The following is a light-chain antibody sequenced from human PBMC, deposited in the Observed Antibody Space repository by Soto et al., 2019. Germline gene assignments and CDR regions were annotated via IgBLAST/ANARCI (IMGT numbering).Light chain of an antibody. J-gene: IGKJ4*01. CDR1: QSVSSY. CDR2: DAS. V-gene: IGKV3-11*01. Sequence: EIVLTQSPATLSLSPGEIATLSFSASQSVSSYLAWYQKKPGQAPRLLIYDASNRATAIPARFSGSGSGTDFTLTISSLEPEDLEVYYCQQRSNWPLTFGGGTKVEIK. CDR3: QQRSNWPLT.